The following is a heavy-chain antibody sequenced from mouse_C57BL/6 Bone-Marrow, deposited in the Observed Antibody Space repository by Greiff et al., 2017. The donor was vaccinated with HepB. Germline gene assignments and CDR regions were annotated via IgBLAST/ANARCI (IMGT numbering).Heavy chain of an antibody. V-gene: IGHV1-63*01. J-gene: IGHJ4*01. CDR3: ARFRTAQANYYAMDY. D-gene: IGHD3-2*02. CDR2: IYPGGGYT. CDR1: GYTFTNYW. Sequence: QVQLQQSGAELVRPGTSVKMSCKASGYTFTNYWIGWAKQRPGHGLEWIGDIYPGGGYTNYNEKFKGKATFTADTSSNTAYMQLSSLTTENSAIYYYARFRTAQANYYAMDYWGQGTSGTVSS.